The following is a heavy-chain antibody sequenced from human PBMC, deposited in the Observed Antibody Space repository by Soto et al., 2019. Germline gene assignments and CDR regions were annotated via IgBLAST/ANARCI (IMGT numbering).Heavy chain of an antibody. CDR1: GFTFSSYA. CDR3: ALDPPSHIVVVVPATPDY. V-gene: IGHV3-23*01. Sequence: GGSLRLSCAASGFTFSSYAMSWVRQAPGKGLEWVSAISGSGGSTYYADNVKGRFTISGDNSKNTLYLQMNSLRAGDTTVYYCALDPPSHIVVVVPATPDYWGQGTLVTVSS. CDR2: ISGSGGST. D-gene: IGHD2-15*01. J-gene: IGHJ4*02.